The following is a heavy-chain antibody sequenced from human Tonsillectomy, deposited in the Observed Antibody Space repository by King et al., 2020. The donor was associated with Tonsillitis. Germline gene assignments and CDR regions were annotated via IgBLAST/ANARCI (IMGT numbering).Heavy chain of an antibody. J-gene: IGHJ4*02. D-gene: IGHD5-12*01. Sequence: VQLVESGGGLVKPGGSLRLSGAASGITFSDVWMSWVRQAPGKGLEYVGRIKSKTDGGTTDYAAPVKGRFTISRDDSKTTLYLQMNSLKTEDTAEYYCTTAGGVLEYSGFDSWDYWGQGTRVTVSS. CDR3: TTAGGVLEYSGFDSWDY. CDR1: GITFSDVW. CDR2: IKSKTDGGTT. V-gene: IGHV3-15*01.